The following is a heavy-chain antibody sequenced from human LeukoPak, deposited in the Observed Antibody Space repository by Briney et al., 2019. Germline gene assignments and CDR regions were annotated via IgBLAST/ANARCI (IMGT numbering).Heavy chain of an antibody. J-gene: IGHJ4*02. V-gene: IGHV3-30*03. CDR1: GFTFSTYG. CDR2: ISYDGSNK. CDR3: ARDEYLWVVIQLGLFDY. D-gene: IGHD2-2*01. Sequence: PGRSLRLSCAASGFTFSTYGMHWVRQAPGKGLEWVAVISYDGSNKYYADSVKGRFTISRDNSKNTLYLQMNSLRAEDTAVYYCARDEYLWVVIQLGLFDYWGQGTLVTVSS.